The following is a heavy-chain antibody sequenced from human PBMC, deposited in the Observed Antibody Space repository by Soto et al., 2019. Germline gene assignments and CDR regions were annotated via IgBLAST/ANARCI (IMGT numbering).Heavy chain of an antibody. CDR2: IWYDGSNK. Sequence: ESGGGVVQPGRSLRLSCAASGFTFSSYGMHWVRQAPGKGLEWVAVIWYDGSNKYYADSVKGRFTIPRDNSKSTLYLQMNSLRAEDTAVYYCASVGDYGDYGAFDIWGQGTMVTVSS. J-gene: IGHJ3*02. CDR1: GFTFSSYG. V-gene: IGHV3-33*01. CDR3: ASVGDYGDYGAFDI. D-gene: IGHD4-17*01.